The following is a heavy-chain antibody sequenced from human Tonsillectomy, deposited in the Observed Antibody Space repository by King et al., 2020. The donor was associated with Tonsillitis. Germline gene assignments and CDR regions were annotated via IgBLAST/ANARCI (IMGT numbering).Heavy chain of an antibody. V-gene: IGHV4-34*01. CDR1: GGSFSGYY. J-gene: IGHJ4*02. CDR2: IDHSGST. CDR3: AGVGRTYYYDTSGFDY. D-gene: IGHD3-22*01. Sequence: VQLQQWGAGLLKPSETLSLTCAVYGGSFSGYYWSWIRQPPGKGLEWIGEIDHSGSTNYNPSLKSRVTISLEPSKNQFSLKLSSVTAADTAVYYCAGVGRTYYYDTSGFDYWGQGTLVTVSS.